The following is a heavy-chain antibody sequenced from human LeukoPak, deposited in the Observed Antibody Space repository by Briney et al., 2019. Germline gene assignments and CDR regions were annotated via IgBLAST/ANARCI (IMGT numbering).Heavy chain of an antibody. CDR3: ARSGLTATGEFDF. D-gene: IGHD2-15*01. CDR1: GGSISSGGYY. V-gene: IGHV4-30-2*01. J-gene: IGHJ4*02. Sequence: SETLSLTCTVSGGSISSGGYYWSWIRQPPGKGLEWIGYIYHSGSTYYNPSLKSRLTISVDTSKNQFSLKLISVTAADTAVYYCARSGLTATGEFDFWGQGTLVTVSS. CDR2: IYHSGST.